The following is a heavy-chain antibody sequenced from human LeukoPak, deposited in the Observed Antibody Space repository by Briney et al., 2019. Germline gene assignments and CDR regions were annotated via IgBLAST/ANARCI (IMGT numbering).Heavy chain of an antibody. V-gene: IGHV4-59*11. J-gene: IGHJ4*02. Sequence: SETLSLTYSLSGPSISSHYWSWTRQPPEKGLEWIGYIHYSGSTNCNPSLKSRVTISLDTSKNQFSLKLASVTAADKGVDYCSIAGTGFNNPGAYWGQGTLVTVSS. CDR1: GPSISSHY. CDR3: SIAGTGFNNPGAY. D-gene: IGHD1-14*01. CDR2: IHYSGST.